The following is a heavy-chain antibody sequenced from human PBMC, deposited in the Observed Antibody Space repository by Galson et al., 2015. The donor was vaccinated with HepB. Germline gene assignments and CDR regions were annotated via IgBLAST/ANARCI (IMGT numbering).Heavy chain of an antibody. CDR1: GGSFSSYY. J-gene: IGHJ4*02. CDR2: FSYSGST. CDR3: ARFIRLGFDY. V-gene: IGHV4-59*08. Sequence: SETLSLTCTVSGGSFSSYYWSWIRQTPGKGLEWIGSFSYSGSTNYNPSLKSRVTISADTSKNQFSLNLTSMTAADTAVYYCARFIRLGFDYWGQGTLVTVSS. D-gene: IGHD3-16*01.